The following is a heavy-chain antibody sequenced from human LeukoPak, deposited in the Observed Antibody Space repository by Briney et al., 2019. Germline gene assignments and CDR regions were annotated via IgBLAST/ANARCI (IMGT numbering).Heavy chain of an antibody. V-gene: IGHV3-23*01. J-gene: IGHJ6*02. CDR1: GFTFSSYA. Sequence: GGSLRLSCAASGFTFSSYAMSWVRQAPGKGLEWVSAISGSGGSTYYADSVKGRFTISRDNSNNTLYLQMNSLRAEDTAVYYCAKDRSSSSWGLYYGMDVWGQGTTVTVSS. CDR2: ISGSGGST. D-gene: IGHD6-13*01. CDR3: AKDRSSSSWGLYYGMDV.